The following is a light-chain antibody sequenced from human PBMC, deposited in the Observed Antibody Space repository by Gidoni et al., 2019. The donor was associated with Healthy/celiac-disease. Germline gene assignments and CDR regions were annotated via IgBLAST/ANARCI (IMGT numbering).Light chain of an antibody. CDR2: GAS. CDR3: QQYGSSPLYT. CDR1: QSVSSSY. J-gene: IGKJ2*01. V-gene: IGKV3-20*01. Sequence: EIVFTQSPGTLSLSPGERATLSCRASQSVSSSYLAWYQQKPGQAPRLLIYGASSRATGIPDRFSGSGSGTDLTLTISRLEPEDFAVYYCQQYGSSPLYTFGQGTKLESK.